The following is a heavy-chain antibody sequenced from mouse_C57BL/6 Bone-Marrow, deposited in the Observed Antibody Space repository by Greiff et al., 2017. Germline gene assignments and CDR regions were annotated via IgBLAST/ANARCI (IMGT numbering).Heavy chain of an antibody. D-gene: IGHD2-3*01. CDR3: ARDGYYYAMDY. Sequence: VQLQESGAELARPGASVKLSCKASGYTFTSYGISWVKQRTGQGLEWIGEIYPRSGNTYYNEKFKGKATPTADKSSSTAYMELRSLTSEDSAVYFCARDGYYYAMDYWGQGTSVTVSS. J-gene: IGHJ4*01. CDR1: GYTFTSYG. V-gene: IGHV1-81*01. CDR2: IYPRSGNT.